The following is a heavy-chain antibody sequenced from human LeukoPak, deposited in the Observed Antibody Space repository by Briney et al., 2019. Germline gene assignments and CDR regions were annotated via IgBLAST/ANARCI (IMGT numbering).Heavy chain of an antibody. CDR3: AKPVVCSSTSCYYFDY. Sequence: GGSLRLSCAASGFAFSSYGMHWVRQAPGKGLEWVSAISGSGGSTYYADSVKGRFTISRDNSKNTLYLQMNSLRAEDTAVYYCAKPVVCSSTSCYYFDYWGQGTLVTVSS. V-gene: IGHV3-23*01. D-gene: IGHD2-2*01. J-gene: IGHJ4*02. CDR1: GFAFSSYG. CDR2: ISGSGGST.